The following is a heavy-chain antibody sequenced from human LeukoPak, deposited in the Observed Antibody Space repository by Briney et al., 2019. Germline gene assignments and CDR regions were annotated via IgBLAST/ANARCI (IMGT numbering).Heavy chain of an antibody. CDR3: ARNILFAFDI. CDR1: GSIVSSSY. J-gene: IGHJ3*02. D-gene: IGHD2/OR15-2a*01. CDR2: IYNDGST. Sequence: PGGSLRLSCAVSGSIVSSSYMSWVRQAPGQGMEWGSIIYNDGSTYYADSMKGRFTISRDNSKNTLYLQVNSLRAEDTAMYYCARNILFAFDIWGQGTMVTVSS. V-gene: IGHV3-53*01.